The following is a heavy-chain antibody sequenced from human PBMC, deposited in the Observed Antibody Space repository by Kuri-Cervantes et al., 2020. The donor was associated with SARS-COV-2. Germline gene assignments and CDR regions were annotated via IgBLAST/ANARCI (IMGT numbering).Heavy chain of an antibody. CDR1: GFTFSSYA. CDR2: ISSNGGST. V-gene: IGHV3-64*01. J-gene: IGHJ6*02. CDR3: ARVMVPAAHYYYYYGMDV. D-gene: IGHD2-2*01. Sequence: GESLKISCAASGFTFSSYAMHWVRQAPGKGLEYVSAISSNGGSTYYANSVKGRFTISRDNSKNTLYLQMGSLIAEDMAVYYCARVMVPAAHYYYYYGMDVWGQGTTVTVSS.